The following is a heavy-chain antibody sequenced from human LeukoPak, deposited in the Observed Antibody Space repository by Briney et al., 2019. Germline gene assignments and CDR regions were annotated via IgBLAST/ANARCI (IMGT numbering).Heavy chain of an antibody. CDR1: GGSFSGYY. CDR2: MNPSGST. CDR3: ARGRQDVTMIVVVMTAVSYYLDV. D-gene: IGHD3-22*01. Sequence: SETLSLTCAVYGGSFSGYYWTWIRQTPEKGLEWIGEMNPSGSTSYNPSLKSRVTISVGTSKNQFSLKLSSVTAADTAVYYCARGRQDVTMIVVVMTAVSYYLDVWGKGTTVTVS. V-gene: IGHV4-34*01. J-gene: IGHJ6*03.